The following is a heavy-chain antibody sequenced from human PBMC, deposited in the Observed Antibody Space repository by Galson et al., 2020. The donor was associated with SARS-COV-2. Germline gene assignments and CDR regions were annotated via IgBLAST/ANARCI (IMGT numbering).Heavy chain of an antibody. D-gene: IGHD6-13*01. V-gene: IGHV4-30-2*01. CDR3: ARVGPQYSSSYNWFDP. CDR1: VCSISSGGYS. Sequence: SDTLSLTCAVTVCSISSGGYSWSWIRQPPGKGLEWHGYIYHNGSTYYNPSLKSRVNISVDRSKHQFSLKLSSVTAADTAVYYCARVGPQYSSSYNWFDPWGQGTLVTVSS. CDR2: IYHNGST. J-gene: IGHJ5*02.